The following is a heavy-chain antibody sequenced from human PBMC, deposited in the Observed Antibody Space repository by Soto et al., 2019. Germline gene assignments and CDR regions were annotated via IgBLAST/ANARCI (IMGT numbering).Heavy chain of an antibody. CDR3: ARDHYDILTGVYYGMDV. CDR1: GFTFSSYA. J-gene: IGHJ6*02. V-gene: IGHV3-23*01. Sequence: TGGSLRLSCAASGFTFSSYAMNWVRQAPGKGLEWVSVISVSGDSIYYADPVKGRFTISRDNSKNTLYLQMNSLRAEDIAVFYCARDHYDILTGVYYGMDVWGQGTTVTVSS. CDR2: ISVSGDSI. D-gene: IGHD3-9*01.